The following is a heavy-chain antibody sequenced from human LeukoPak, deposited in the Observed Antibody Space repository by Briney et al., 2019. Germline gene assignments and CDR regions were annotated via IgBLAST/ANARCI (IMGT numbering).Heavy chain of an antibody. CDR1: GGSISSSSYY. CDR3: ARSRDGYKPYYFDY. CDR2: IYYSGST. D-gene: IGHD5-24*01. J-gene: IGHJ4*02. Sequence: SETLSLTCTVSGGSISSSSYYWGWIRQPPGKGLECIGYIYYSGSTNYNPSLKSRVTISVDTSKNQFSLKLNSVTAADTALYYCARSRDGYKPYYFDYWGQGTLVTVFS. V-gene: IGHV4-61*05.